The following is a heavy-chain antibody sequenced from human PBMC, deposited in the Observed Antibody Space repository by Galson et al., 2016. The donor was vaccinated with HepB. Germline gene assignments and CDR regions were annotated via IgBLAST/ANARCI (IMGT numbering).Heavy chain of an antibody. V-gene: IGHV3-48*01. Sequence: SLRLSCAASGFTFSTYSMIWVRQAPGKGLEWIAYISSSSGTIYYADSVKGRFTTSRDNAKNSLYLRMNTLRAGDTAVYYCARARQLQDKRTWSDPWGQGTLVTVSS. J-gene: IGHJ5*02. D-gene: IGHD6-6*01. CDR1: GFTFSTYS. CDR3: ARARQLQDKRTWSDP. CDR2: ISSSSGTI.